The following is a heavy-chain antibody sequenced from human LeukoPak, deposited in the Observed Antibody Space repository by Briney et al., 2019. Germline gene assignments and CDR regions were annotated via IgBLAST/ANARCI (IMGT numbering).Heavy chain of an antibody. CDR3: ASVGFGADY. V-gene: IGHV4-61*02. D-gene: IGHD3-10*01. Sequence: SETLSLTCTVSGGSISSGSYYWSWIRQPAGKGLEWIGRTYTSGSTNYNPSLKSRVTISVDTSKNQFSLKLSSVTAADTAVYYCASVGFGADYWGQGTLVTVSS. CDR2: TYTSGST. J-gene: IGHJ4*02. CDR1: GGSISSGSYY.